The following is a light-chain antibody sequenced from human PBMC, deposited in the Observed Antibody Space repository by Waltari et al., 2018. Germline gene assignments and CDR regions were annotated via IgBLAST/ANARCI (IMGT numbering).Light chain of an antibody. CDR1: SRDVGGSPA. CDR3: SSNAGYSTWV. CDR2: DVS. J-gene: IGLJ3*02. Sequence: QSALTQPRSVSGPPGPPVTISCTGTSRDVGGSPAVPWYRQHPGKAPELIMYDVSKRPSGVPDRFSGSKSGNTASLTISGLQADDEADYYCSSNAGYSTWVFGGGTKVTVL. V-gene: IGLV2-11*01.